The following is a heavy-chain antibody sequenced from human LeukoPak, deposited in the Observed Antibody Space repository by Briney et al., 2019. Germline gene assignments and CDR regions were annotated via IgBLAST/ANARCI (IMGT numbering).Heavy chain of an antibody. J-gene: IGHJ5*02. V-gene: IGHV3-33*06. CDR2: IWYDGSNK. D-gene: IGHD3-9*01. CDR1: GFTFSSYG. Sequence: GGSLRLSCAASGFTFSSYGMHWVRQAPGKGLEWVAVIWYDGSNKYYADSVKGRFTISRENSKNTLYLQMNSLRAEDTAVYYCAKDRAPYYDILTGYQFDPWGQGTLVTVSS. CDR3: AKDRAPYYDILTGYQFDP.